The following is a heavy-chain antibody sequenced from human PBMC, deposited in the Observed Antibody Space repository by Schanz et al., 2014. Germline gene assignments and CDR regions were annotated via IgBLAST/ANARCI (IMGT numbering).Heavy chain of an antibody. J-gene: IGHJ4*02. CDR2: INPNSGDT. CDR1: GSTFPGYY. Sequence: QVQLVQSGAEVKKPGASVKVSCKASGSTFPGYYVHWVRQAPGQGLEWMGWINPNSGDTNYAQKFQGRVTMTRDTSLPTAYMELGRPRSDDTGVYYCARGGAIVGAYFDYRGQGTLVTVSS. CDR3: ARGGAIVGAYFDY. D-gene: IGHD1-26*01. V-gene: IGHV1-2*02.